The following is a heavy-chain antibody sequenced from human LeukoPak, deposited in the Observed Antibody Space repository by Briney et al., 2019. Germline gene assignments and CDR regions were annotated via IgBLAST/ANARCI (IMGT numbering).Heavy chain of an antibody. V-gene: IGHV4-59*01. Sequence: SETLSLTCTVSGGSISNYYWNWIRQPPGKGLEWIGYIYRSGSTTYNPSLKSRVTISVDTSKSQFSLSLRSVTAADTAVYYCARAVQDLWGRGTLVTVSS. J-gene: IGHJ2*01. CDR3: ARAVQDL. CDR2: IYRSGST. CDR1: GGSISNYY.